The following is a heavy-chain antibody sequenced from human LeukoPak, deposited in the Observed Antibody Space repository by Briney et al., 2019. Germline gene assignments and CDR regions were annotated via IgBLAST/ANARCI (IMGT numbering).Heavy chain of an antibody. V-gene: IGHV1-69*04. CDR3: AREVAGSYYFDY. CDR2: IIPILGIA. D-gene: IGHD6-19*01. CDR1: GGTFSSYT. J-gene: IGHJ4*02. Sequence: GASVKVSCKASGGTFSSYTISWVRQAPGQGLEWMGRIIPILGIANYAQKFQSRVTITADKSTSTAYMELSSLRSEDTAVYYCAREVAGSYYFDYWGQGTLVTVSS.